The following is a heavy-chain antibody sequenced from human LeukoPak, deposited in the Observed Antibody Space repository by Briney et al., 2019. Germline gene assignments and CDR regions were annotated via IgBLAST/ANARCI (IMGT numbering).Heavy chain of an antibody. CDR2: IKQDGSEK. V-gene: IGHV3-7*02. CDR1: GFTFSSYW. Sequence: GGSLRLSCAASGFTFSSYWMSWVRQAPGKGLEWVANIKQDGSEKYYVDSVKGRFTISRDNAKNSLYLHMNSLRDEDTAVYYCVRAASGNTYGYYYWGQGTLVTVSS. D-gene: IGHD5-18*01. CDR3: VRAASGNTYGYYY. J-gene: IGHJ4*02.